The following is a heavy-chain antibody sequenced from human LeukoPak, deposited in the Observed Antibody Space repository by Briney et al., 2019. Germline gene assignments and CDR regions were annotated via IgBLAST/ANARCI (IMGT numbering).Heavy chain of an antibody. CDR2: IYYSGST. V-gene: IGHV4-59*12. Sequence: SETLSLTCTVSDGSINSFYWSWIRQPPGKGLEWIGYIYYSGSTNYDPSLKSRVTMSVDTSKNQFSLKLSSVTAADTAVYYCARDHVTYYDILTGSNWFDPWGQGTLVTVSS. D-gene: IGHD3-9*01. CDR1: DGSINSFY. CDR3: ARDHVTYYDILTGSNWFDP. J-gene: IGHJ5*02.